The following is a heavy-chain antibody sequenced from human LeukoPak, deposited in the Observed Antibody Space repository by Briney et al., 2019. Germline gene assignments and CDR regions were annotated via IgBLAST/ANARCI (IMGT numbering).Heavy chain of an antibody. Sequence: GGSLRLSCAASGFTFSSYAMSWVRQAPGKGLESVSAISGSGGSTYYADSVKGRFTISRDNSKNTLYLQMNSLRAEDTAVYYCATSYDYVWGSYRYTGYFDYWGQGTLVTVSS. CDR1: GFTFSSYA. D-gene: IGHD3-16*02. CDR2: ISGSGGST. V-gene: IGHV3-23*01. J-gene: IGHJ4*02. CDR3: ATSYDYVWGSYRYTGYFDY.